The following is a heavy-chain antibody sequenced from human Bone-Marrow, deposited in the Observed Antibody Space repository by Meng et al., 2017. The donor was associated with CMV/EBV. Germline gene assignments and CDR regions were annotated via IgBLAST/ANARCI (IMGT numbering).Heavy chain of an antibody. V-gene: IGHV1-18*04. CDR2: ISAYNGNT. Sequence: ASVKVSCKASGYTFTGYYIHWVRQAPGQGLEWMGWISAYNGNTNYAQKLQGRVTMTTDTSTSTAYMELRSLRSDDTAVYYCARGGWSGNYYYGMDVWGQGTTVTVSS. CDR1: GYTFTGYY. J-gene: IGHJ6*02. D-gene: IGHD3-3*01. CDR3: ARGGWSGNYYYGMDV.